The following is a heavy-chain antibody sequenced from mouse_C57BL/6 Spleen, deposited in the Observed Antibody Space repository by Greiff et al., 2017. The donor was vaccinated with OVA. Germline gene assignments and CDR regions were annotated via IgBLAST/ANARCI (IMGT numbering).Heavy chain of an antibody. CDR1: GYAFSSYW. CDR2: IYPGDGDT. CDR3: ATMVTTGYYAMDY. V-gene: IGHV1-80*01. J-gene: IGHJ4*01. D-gene: IGHD2-2*01. Sequence: VQLQQSGAELVKPGASVKISCKASGYAFSSYWMNWVKQRPGKGLEWIGQIYPGDGDTTYNGKFKGKATLTADKSSSTAYMQLSSLTSEDAAVYFCATMVTTGYYAMDYWGQGTSVTVSA.